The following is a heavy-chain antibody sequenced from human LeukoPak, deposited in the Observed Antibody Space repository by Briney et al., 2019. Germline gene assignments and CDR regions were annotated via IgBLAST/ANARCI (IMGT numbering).Heavy chain of an antibody. CDR3: ARSLGDSGILYYYMDI. V-gene: IGHV3-48*04. CDR2: ISISSGTI. Sequence: GGSLRLSCAASGFTFTGHNMNWVRQAPGKGLEWVAYISISSGTIYYADSVKGRFSISRDNAKGSLDLQMNSLRAEDTAAYYCARSLGDSGILYYYMDIWGKGTTVTVSS. J-gene: IGHJ6*03. CDR1: GFTFTGHN. D-gene: IGHD3-10*01.